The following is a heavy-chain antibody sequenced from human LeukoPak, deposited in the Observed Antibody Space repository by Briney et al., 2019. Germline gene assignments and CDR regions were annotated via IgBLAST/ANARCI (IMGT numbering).Heavy chain of an antibody. D-gene: IGHD3-9*01. J-gene: IGHJ4*02. CDR2: IKCEFDGGTT. V-gene: IGHV3-15*01. Sequence: GGSVSLLCAAWVFPYRDVCMRWVPQAPGTGRVGIGRIKCEFDGGTTDYAAPVNRRFTVSRDDSKNTQYLQMNSLKTEDTAKYYCTTECNILTGLNSFGYWGQGTLVTVSS. CDR1: VFPYRDVC. CDR3: TTECNILTGLNSFGY.